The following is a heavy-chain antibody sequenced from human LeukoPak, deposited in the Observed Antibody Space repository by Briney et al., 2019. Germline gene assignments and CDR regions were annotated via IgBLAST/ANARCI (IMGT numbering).Heavy chain of an antibody. CDR3: ARGLGIAVGFDY. CDR1: GFTFSSYG. CDR2: IWYDGSNK. Sequence: GGSLRLSCAASGFTFSSYGMPWVRQAPGKGLEWVADIWYDGSNKYYAASVKGRFTISRDNSKKTLYLQMNSLRAEDTAVFYCARGLGIAVGFDYWGQGTLVTVSS. V-gene: IGHV3-33*01. J-gene: IGHJ4*02. D-gene: IGHD6-19*01.